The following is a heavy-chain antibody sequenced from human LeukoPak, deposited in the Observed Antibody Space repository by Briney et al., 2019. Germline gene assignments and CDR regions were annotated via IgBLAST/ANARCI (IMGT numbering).Heavy chain of an antibody. CDR2: MNPNSGNT. CDR3: ARRSSSWYYYYYGMDV. Sequence: ASVKVSCKASGYTFTSYDINWVRQATGQGLERMGWMNPNSGNTGYVQKFQGRVTMTRNTSISTAYMELSSLRSEDTAVYYCARRSSSWYYYYYGMDVWGQGTTVTVSS. CDR1: GYTFTSYD. V-gene: IGHV1-8*01. D-gene: IGHD6-13*01. J-gene: IGHJ6*02.